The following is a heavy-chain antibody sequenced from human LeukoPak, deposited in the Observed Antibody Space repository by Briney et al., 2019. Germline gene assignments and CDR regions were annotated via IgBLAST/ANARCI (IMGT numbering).Heavy chain of an antibody. J-gene: IGHJ5*02. D-gene: IGHD6-13*01. CDR2: INHSGST. Sequence: SETLSLTCAVYGGSFSGYYWSWIRQPPGKGLEWIGEINHSGSTNYNPSLKSRVTISVDTSKNQFSLKLSSVTAADTAMYYCARGIAAAGPLNWFDPWGQGTLVTVSS. CDR1: GGSFSGYY. V-gene: IGHV4-34*01. CDR3: ARGIAAAGPLNWFDP.